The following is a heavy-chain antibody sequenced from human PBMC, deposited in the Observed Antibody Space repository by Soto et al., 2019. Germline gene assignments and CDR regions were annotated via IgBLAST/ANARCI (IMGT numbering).Heavy chain of an antibody. CDR1: GYTFTSYG. Sequence: QVQLVQSGAEVKKPGASVKVSCKASGYTFTSYGISWVRQAPGQGLEWMGWISSYNGNTNYAQKVQGRVTMTTDTSTSTTYMVLRSLRSDDTAVYYCARGPRYCSSTSCFSGVTWFDPWGQGTLVTVSS. V-gene: IGHV1-18*04. J-gene: IGHJ5*02. D-gene: IGHD2-2*01. CDR3: ARGPRYCSSTSCFSGVTWFDP. CDR2: ISSYNGNT.